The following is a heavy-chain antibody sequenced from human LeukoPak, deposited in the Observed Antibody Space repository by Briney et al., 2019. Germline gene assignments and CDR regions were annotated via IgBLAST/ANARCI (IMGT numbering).Heavy chain of an antibody. D-gene: IGHD6-19*01. Sequence: SETLSLTCAVYGGSFSGYYWSWIRQPPGKGLEWIGEINHSGSTNYNPSLKSRVTISVDTSKNQFSLKLSSVTAADTAVYYCARGIAVAGTGSFWFDPWAREPWSPSPQ. J-gene: IGHJ5*02. CDR1: GGSFSGYY. CDR3: ARGIAVAGTGSFWFDP. CDR2: INHSGST. V-gene: IGHV4-34*01.